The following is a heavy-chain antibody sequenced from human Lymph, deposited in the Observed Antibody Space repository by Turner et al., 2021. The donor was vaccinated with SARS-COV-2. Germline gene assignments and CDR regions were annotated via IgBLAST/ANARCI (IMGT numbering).Heavy chain of an antibody. CDR1: GFTFSTYA. V-gene: IGHV3-30*04. Sequence: QGQLVESGGGGVQPGRSLRLSCAASGFTFSTYAIPWVRQAAGKGLEWVAVISYDGSNKYYADSVKGRFTISRDNSKNTLYLQMNSLRAEDTAVYYCARYGSGGYFYYGLDVWGQGTTVTVSS. J-gene: IGHJ6*02. CDR3: ARYGSGGYFYYGLDV. CDR2: ISYDGSNK. D-gene: IGHD3-10*01.